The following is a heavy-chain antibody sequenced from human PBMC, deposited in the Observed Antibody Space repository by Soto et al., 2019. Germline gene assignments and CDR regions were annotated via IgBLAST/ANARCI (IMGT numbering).Heavy chain of an antibody. CDR1: GFTFSSYS. CDR3: AREKPGGAYYYGSGRYYNGFDY. Sequence: PGGYLRLSFASYGFTFSSYSMHRLRQAPGKGLEWVAIISYDGSNKYYADSVKGRFTISRDNSKNTLYLQMNSLRAEDTAVYYCAREKPGGAYYYGSGRYYNGFDYWGQGT. CDR2: ISYDGSNK. J-gene: IGHJ4*02. V-gene: IGHV3-30-3*01. D-gene: IGHD3-10*01.